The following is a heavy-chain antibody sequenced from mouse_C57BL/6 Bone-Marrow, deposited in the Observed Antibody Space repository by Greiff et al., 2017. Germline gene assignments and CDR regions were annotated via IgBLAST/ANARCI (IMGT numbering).Heavy chain of an antibody. D-gene: IGHD1-1*01. J-gene: IGHJ4*01. Sequence: QVQLQQPGAELVKPGASVKLSCKASGYTFTSYWMHWVKQRPGQGLEWIGMIHPNSGSTNYNEKFKSKATLTVDKSSSTAYMQRSSLTSEDTAVXYCAREGLRYYYAMDYWGQGTSVTVSS. CDR2: IHPNSGST. CDR1: GYTFTSYW. V-gene: IGHV1-64*01. CDR3: AREGLRYYYAMDY.